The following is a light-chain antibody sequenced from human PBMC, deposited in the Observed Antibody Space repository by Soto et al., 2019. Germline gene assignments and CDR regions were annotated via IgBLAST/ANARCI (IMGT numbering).Light chain of an antibody. CDR1: QSFTSSY. Sequence: EIVLTQSPGTLSLSPGDRATLSCRASQSFTSSYLAWYQQKPGQAPRLLIYGASTRATGIPDRFSGSGSGTDFTLTISRLEPEDFAVYYCQQYASRPWTFGQGTKVDI. J-gene: IGKJ1*01. V-gene: IGKV3-20*01. CDR3: QQYASRPWT. CDR2: GAS.